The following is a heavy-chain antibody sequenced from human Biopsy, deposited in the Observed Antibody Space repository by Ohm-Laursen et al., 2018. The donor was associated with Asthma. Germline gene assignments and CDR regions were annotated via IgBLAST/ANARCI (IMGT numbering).Heavy chain of an antibody. CDR3: ARGGWQAGGFDS. D-gene: IGHD6-19*01. Sequence: TLSLTCTVSLAPIDTGGSSGGYYWSWIRQTPGKGLEWMGYIYHSGDTYYNPSLKSRLIISLDTSKNQFSLNLSSVTAADTALYFCARGGWQAGGFDSWGQGTLVTVSS. CDR2: IYHSGDT. J-gene: IGHJ4*02. CDR1: LAPIDTGGSSGGYY. V-gene: IGHV4-31*03.